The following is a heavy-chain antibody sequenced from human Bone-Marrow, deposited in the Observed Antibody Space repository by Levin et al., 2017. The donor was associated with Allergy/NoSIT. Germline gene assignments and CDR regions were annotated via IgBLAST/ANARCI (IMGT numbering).Heavy chain of an antibody. CDR2: IYHSGST. CDR1: GGSVSSGSYY. J-gene: IGHJ4*02. Sequence: SCTVSGGSVSSGSYYWSWIRQPPGKGLEWIAYIYHSGSTKYNPSLKSRVTISLDTSRNQFSLRLTSLTAADTDVYYCARGSYVGGLSFDCWGKGTLVTVSS. CDR3: ARGSYVGGLSFDC. D-gene: IGHD3-10*01. V-gene: IGHV4-61*01.